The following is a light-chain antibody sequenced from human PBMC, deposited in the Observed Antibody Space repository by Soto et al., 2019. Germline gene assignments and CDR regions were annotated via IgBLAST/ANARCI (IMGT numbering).Light chain of an antibody. Sequence: EIVLTQSPGTLSLSPGERATLSCRASQSVSSSYLAWYQQKPGQAPRLLIYGASSSATGIPDRFSGSGSGTDFTLTISRLEPEDFAVDYCQQYGSAPPTITFGQGTRLEIK. V-gene: IGKV3-20*01. CDR2: GAS. CDR1: QSVSSSY. J-gene: IGKJ5*01. CDR3: QQYGSAPPTIT.